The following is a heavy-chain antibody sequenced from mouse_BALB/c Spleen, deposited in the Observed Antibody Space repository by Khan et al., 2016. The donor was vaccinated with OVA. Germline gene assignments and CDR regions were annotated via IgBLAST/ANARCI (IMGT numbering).Heavy chain of an antibody. CDR3: AGNRYYYGSNLYAMDY. CDR1: GYIFTSYW. CDR2: VAPGSGIT. D-gene: IGHD1-1*01. J-gene: IGHJ4*01. V-gene: IGHV1S41*01. Sequence: DLVKPGASVKLSCKASGYIFTSYWFNWIKQRPGQGLEWIGRVAPGSGITYYNEMFKGKATLTVDTSSSTAYIQLSSLSSEDSAVXFCAGNRYYYGSNLYAMDYWGQGTSVTVSS.